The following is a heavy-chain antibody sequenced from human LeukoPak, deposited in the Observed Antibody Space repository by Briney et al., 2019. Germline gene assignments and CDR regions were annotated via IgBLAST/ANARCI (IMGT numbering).Heavy chain of an antibody. CDR3: VQTIGWPGFDY. J-gene: IGHJ4*02. CDR2: IYSGVPT. D-gene: IGHD6-19*01. CDR1: GVSISRFY. V-gene: IGHV4-4*09. Sequence: KTSDTLSLTCTTSGVSISRFYWSWVRQPPGKGLEWIGNIYSGVPTYFNPSLKSRVIISVDTSKNQFSLNLTAVTAADTAMYYCVQTIGWPGFDYWGQGILVTVSS.